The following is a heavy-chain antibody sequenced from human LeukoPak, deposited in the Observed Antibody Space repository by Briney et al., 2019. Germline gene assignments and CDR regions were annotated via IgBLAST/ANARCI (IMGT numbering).Heavy chain of an antibody. V-gene: IGHV4-34*01. CDR2: INHSGST. J-gene: IGHJ4*02. CDR1: GGSFSGYY. CDR3: ARGWGGSPGPYYFDY. D-gene: IGHD1-26*01. Sequence: SETLSLTCAVYGGSFSGYYWSWIRQPPGKGLEWIGEINHSGSTNYNPSLKSRVTMSVDTSKNQFSLKLSSVTAADTAVYYCARGWGGSPGPYYFDYWGQGTLVTVSS.